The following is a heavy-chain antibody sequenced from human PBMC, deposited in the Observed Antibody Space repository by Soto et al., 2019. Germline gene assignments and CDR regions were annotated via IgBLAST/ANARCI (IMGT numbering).Heavy chain of an antibody. J-gene: IGHJ4*02. V-gene: IGHV3-7*01. CDR2: IKQDGNEK. D-gene: IGHD6-19*01. Sequence: EVQLVDSGGALVQPGVSLRLSCAASGFTFSDYLMTWVRQAPGKGLEWVATIKQDGNEKYYVDSVKGRFTISRDNAKTSLYLQLNGLRAEDTAVYYCAIGHWLGKWGQGTLVTVSS. CDR3: AIGHWLGK. CDR1: GFTFSDYL.